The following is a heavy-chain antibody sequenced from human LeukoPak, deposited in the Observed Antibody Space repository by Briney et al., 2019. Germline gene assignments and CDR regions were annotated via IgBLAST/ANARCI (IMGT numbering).Heavy chain of an antibody. CDR2: ISSTGNTI. Sequence: GGSLRLSCAASGFTFSDYYMSWIRQAPGKGLEWVSYISSTGNTIYYADSVKGRFTISRDNSKNTLYLQMNTVKTEDTAVYFCAKDTYYDILTGDDFAFDVWGQGTMVTVSS. CDR1: GFTFSDYY. J-gene: IGHJ3*01. CDR3: AKDTYYDILTGDDFAFDV. V-gene: IGHV3-11*04. D-gene: IGHD3-9*01.